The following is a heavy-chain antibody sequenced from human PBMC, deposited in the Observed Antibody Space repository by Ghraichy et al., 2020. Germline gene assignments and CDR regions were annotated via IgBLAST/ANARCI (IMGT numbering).Heavy chain of an antibody. J-gene: IGHJ4*02. CDR3: AKGGYSYGSFTLYYFDY. V-gene: IGHV3-23*01. CDR1: GFTFSSYA. Sequence: LSLTCAASGFTFSSYAMSWVRQAPGKGLEWVSAISGSGGSTYYADSVKGRFTISRDNSKNTLYLQMNSLRAEDTAVYYCAKGGYSYGSFTLYYFDYWGQGTLVTVSS. CDR2: ISGSGGST. D-gene: IGHD5-18*01.